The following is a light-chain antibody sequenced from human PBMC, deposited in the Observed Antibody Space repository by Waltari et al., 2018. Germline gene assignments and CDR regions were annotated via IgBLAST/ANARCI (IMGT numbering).Light chain of an antibody. J-gene: IGKJ1*01. CDR1: QSLSNW. Sequence: DIQMTQSPSTLSASIGDRVTITCRASQSLSNWLAWYQQKPGKAPKLLIYGASSLESGVPSRFSGSGSGTEFTLTISSLQPDDFATYYCQQYRGLWTFGQGTRVEVK. CDR2: GAS. V-gene: IGKV1-5*01. CDR3: QQYRGLWT.